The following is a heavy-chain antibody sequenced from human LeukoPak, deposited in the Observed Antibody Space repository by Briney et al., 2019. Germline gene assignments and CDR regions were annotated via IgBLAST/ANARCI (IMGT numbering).Heavy chain of an antibody. D-gene: IGHD1-26*01. CDR3: ASTTGSYSYFDY. CDR1: GYSFTTHW. J-gene: IGHJ4*02. V-gene: IGHV5-51*01. CDR2: IYPDDSDT. Sequence: GESLKISCKASGYSFTTHWIGWVRQMPGKGLEWMAIIYPDDSDTKYSPSFQGQVTISADKSISTAFLQWSSLKASDTAMYYCASTTGSYSYFDYWGRGTLVTVSS.